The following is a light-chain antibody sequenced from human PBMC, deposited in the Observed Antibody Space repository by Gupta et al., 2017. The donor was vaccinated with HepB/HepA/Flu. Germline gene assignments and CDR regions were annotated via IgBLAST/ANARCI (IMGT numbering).Light chain of an antibody. CDR2: EDN. CDR3: QTWETGRGGGGI. CDR1: GTNVGYND. V-gene: IGLV1-51*02. Sequence: QSVVTQPPSVSAAPGQKVTISCSGSGTNVGYNDVSWYQHTPGTAPKLLIYEDNKRPSESPARFSGSKSGTSATLAITGLQPGGEGDYYCQTWETGRGGGGIFGGGTKVTVL. J-gene: IGLJ2*01.